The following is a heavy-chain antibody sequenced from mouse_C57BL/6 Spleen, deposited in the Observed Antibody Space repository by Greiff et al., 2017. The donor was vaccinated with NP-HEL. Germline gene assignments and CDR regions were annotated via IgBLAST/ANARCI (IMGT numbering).Heavy chain of an antibody. CDR3: ASSTGTFFDY. D-gene: IGHD4-1*02. J-gene: IGHJ2*01. CDR1: GYAFSSSW. V-gene: IGHV1-82*01. CDR2: IYPGDGDT. Sequence: QVQLKESGPELVKPGASVKISCKASGYAFSSSWMNWVKQRPGKGLEWIGRIYPGDGDTNYNGKFKGKATLTADKSSSTAYMQLSSLTSEDSAVYFCASSTGTFFDYWGQGTTLTVSS.